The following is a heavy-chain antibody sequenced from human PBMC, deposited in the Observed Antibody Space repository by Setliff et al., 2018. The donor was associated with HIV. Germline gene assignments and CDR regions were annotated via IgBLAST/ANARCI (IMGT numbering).Heavy chain of an antibody. Sequence: GASVKVSCKASGYSFTRNQIHWVRRAPGQGLEWMGIINPSGGSAAYAEKFRGRVTMTSDTSTNTVYMELRSLRSEETAVFYCARDGGDGSGYYYAYYWGQGTLVTVSS. J-gene: IGHJ4*02. CDR3: ARDGGDGSGYYYAYY. D-gene: IGHD3-22*01. CDR2: INPSGGSA. V-gene: IGHV1-46*01. CDR1: GYSFTRNQ.